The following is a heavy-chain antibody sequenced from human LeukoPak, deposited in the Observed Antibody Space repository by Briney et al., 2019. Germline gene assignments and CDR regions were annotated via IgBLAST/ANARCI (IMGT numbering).Heavy chain of an antibody. CDR1: GGSISSYY. D-gene: IGHD6-19*01. V-gene: IGHV4-4*07. CDR2: IYTSGST. Sequence: SETLSLTCTVSGGSISSYYWSWIRQPAGKGLEWIGRIYTSGSTNYNPSLKSRVTMSVDTSKNQFSLKLSSVTAADTAVYYCARHLTLRQWLVRKTFDYWGQGTLVTVSS. J-gene: IGHJ4*02. CDR3: ARHLTLRQWLVRKTFDY.